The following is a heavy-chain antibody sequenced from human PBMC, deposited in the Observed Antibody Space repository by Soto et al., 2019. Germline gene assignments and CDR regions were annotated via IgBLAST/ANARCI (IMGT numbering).Heavy chain of an antibody. Sequence: GASVKVSCKASGGTFSSYAISWVRQAPGQGLEWMGGIIPIFGTANYAQKFQGRVTITADESTSTAYMELSSLRSEDTAVYYCARDHGAAAGTFDYWGQGTLVTVSS. D-gene: IGHD6-13*01. V-gene: IGHV1-69*13. CDR2: IIPIFGTA. CDR1: GGTFSSYA. J-gene: IGHJ4*02. CDR3: ARDHGAAAGTFDY.